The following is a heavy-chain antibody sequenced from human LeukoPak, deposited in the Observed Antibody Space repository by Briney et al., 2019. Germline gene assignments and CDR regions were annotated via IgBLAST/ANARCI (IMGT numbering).Heavy chain of an antibody. CDR3: ARESRPSRYFDWLSPFDY. CDR1: GFTFSSYE. J-gene: IGHJ4*02. V-gene: IGHV3-48*03. D-gene: IGHD3-9*01. CDR2: ISSSGSTI. Sequence: GGSLRLSCAASGFTFSSYEMNWVRQAPGKGLEWVSYISSSGSTIYYADSVKGRFTISRDNAKNSLYLQMNSLRAEDTAVYYCARESRPSRYFDWLSPFDYWGQGTLVTVSS.